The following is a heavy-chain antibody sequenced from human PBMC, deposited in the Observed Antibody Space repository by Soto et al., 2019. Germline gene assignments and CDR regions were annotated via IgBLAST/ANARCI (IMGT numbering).Heavy chain of an antibody. V-gene: IGHV1-3*01. J-gene: IGHJ6*02. Sequence: RASVKVSCKASGYTFTSYAMHWVRQAPGQRLEWMGWINAGNGNTKYSQKFQGRVTITRDTSASTAYMELSSLRSEDTAVYYCARDLRGSGYYLNYYYYYGMDVWGQGTTVTVSS. CDR1: GYTFTSYA. D-gene: IGHD3-3*01. CDR3: ARDLRGSGYYLNYYYYYGMDV. CDR2: INAGNGNT.